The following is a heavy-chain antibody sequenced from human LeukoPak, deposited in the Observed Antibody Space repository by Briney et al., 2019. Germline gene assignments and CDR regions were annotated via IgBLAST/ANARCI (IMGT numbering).Heavy chain of an antibody. CDR3: AREVDNLAGLGAFDI. V-gene: IGHV4-34*01. CDR2: INHSGST. J-gene: IGHJ3*02. CDR1: GGSFSGYY. D-gene: IGHD1-14*01. Sequence: SETLSLTCAAHGGSFSGYYWSWIRQPPGKGPDWIGEINHSGSTNYNPPLKSRVTISVDTSKNQFSLKLSSVTAADTAVYYCAREVDNLAGLGAFDIWGQGTMVTVSS.